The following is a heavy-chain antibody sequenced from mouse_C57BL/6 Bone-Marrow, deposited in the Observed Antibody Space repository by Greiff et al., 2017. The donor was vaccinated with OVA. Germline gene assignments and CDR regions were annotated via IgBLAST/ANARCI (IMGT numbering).Heavy chain of an antibody. V-gene: IGHV2-9-1*01. CDR2: IWTGGGT. D-gene: IGHD2-4*01. CDR1: GFSLTSYA. Sequence: VQLKESGPGLVAPSQSLSITCTVSGFSLTSYAISWVRQPPGKGLEWLGVIWTGGGTNYNSALKSRLSISKDNSKSQVFLKMSSLQTDGTARYYCARNRYDYDEGYYAMDYWGQGTSVTVSS. CDR3: ARNRYDYDEGYYAMDY. J-gene: IGHJ4*01.